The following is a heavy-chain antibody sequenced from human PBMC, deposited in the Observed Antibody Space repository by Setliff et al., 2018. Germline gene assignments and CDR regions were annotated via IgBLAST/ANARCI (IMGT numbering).Heavy chain of an antibody. CDR3: AKEGPESDSSGYMDV. CDR1: GGSVSSTSHY. Sequence: SETLSLTCNVSGGSVSSTSHYWGWIRQPPGKGMEWIGSVYYSGYTYYNPSLQSRVTISVDMSKNQFSMKLTSVTAADTAVYYCAKEGPESDSSGYMDVWGQGTTVTVSS. CDR2: VYYSGYT. D-gene: IGHD3-22*01. J-gene: IGHJ6*03. V-gene: IGHV4-39*07.